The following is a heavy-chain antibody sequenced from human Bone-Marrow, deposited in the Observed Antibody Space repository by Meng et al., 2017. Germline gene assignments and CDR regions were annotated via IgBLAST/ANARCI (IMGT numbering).Heavy chain of an antibody. CDR2: IIPIFGTA. CDR1: GGPFSSYA. Sequence: QVQLVQAGAGVKKPGSSVKVSCKASGGPFSSYAISWVRQAPGQGLEWMGGIIPIFGTANYAQKFQGRVTITTDESTSTAYMELSSLRSEDTAVYYCASGNSPFSVVVPAALDYWGQGTLVTVSS. D-gene: IGHD2-2*01. J-gene: IGHJ4*02. V-gene: IGHV1-69*01. CDR3: ASGNSPFSVVVPAALDY.